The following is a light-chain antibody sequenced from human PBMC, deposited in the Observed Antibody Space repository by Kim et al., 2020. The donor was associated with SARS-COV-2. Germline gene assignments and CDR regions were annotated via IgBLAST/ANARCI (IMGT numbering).Light chain of an antibody. CDR1: SIGSKS. V-gene: IGLV3-21*04. Sequence: SYELTQPTSVSVAPGKTASVSCGGNSIGSKSVRWYQQKSGQAPVLVIYYDSDRPSGIPERFSGSNSGNTATLTISRVEAGDEADYYCQVWDSTTDHRVVFGGGTQLTVL. J-gene: IGLJ2*01. CDR3: QVWDSTTDHRVV. CDR2: YDS.